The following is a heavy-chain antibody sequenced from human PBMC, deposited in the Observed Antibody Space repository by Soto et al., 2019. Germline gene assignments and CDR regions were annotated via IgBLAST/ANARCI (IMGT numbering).Heavy chain of an antibody. D-gene: IGHD2-2*01. Sequence: GASVKVSCKASGYTFTGHYIHWVRQAPEQGPEWMGEIGPESGATRYAQRFQGRVTMTRDTSISTAYMELSRLRSDDTAVYYCARVRTRAMTDDAFDIWGQGTMVTVSS. V-gene: IGHV1-2*02. CDR3: ARVRTRAMTDDAFDI. CDR2: IGPESGAT. CDR1: GYTFTGHY. J-gene: IGHJ3*02.